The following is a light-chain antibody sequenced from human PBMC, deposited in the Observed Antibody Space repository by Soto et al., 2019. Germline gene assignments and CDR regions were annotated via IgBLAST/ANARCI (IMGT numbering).Light chain of an antibody. Sequence: QSALTQPPSASGSPGQSVTISCTGTSSDVGGYDYVSWYQQHPGKAPKLMIYEVSKRPSGVPDGFSGSKSGNTASLTVSGLQAEDEADYYCQSYDSSLSGSVFGGGTKLTVL. V-gene: IGLV2-8*01. CDR1: SSDVGGYDY. CDR2: EVS. J-gene: IGLJ2*01. CDR3: QSYDSSLSGSV.